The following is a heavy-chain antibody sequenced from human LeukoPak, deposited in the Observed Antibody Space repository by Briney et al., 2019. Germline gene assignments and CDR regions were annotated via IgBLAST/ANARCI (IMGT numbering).Heavy chain of an antibody. D-gene: IGHD6-19*01. J-gene: IGHJ5*02. V-gene: IGHV4-39*07. CDR3: ARVFTSGWYHWFDR. Sequence: SETLSLTCIVSGDSINTNSYSWGWLRPPPGKGLEWIGTVYNSGNTYYKTSVTSRVTITMDTSKNQFSLKLNPVTAADTAIYYCARVFTSGWYHWFDRWGQGTLVIVSS. CDR2: VYNSGNT. CDR1: GDSINTNSYS.